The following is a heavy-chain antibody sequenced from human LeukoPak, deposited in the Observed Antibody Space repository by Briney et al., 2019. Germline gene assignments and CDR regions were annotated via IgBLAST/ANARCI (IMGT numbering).Heavy chain of an antibody. J-gene: IGHJ5*02. V-gene: IGHV3-21*01. CDR3: ATSVGAAMPFWFDP. D-gene: IGHD2-2*01. CDR2: ISSSSSYI. Sequence: PGGSLRLSCAASGFTFSSYSMNWVRQAPGKGLEWVSSISSSSSYIYYADSVKGRFTISRDNAKNSLYLQMNSLRAEDTAVYYCATSVGAAMPFWFDPWGQGTLVTVSS. CDR1: GFTFSSYS.